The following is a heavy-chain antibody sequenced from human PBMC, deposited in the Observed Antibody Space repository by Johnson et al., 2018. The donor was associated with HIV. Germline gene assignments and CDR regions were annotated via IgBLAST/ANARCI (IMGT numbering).Heavy chain of an antibody. Sequence: QVQLVESGGGLVQPGGSLRLSCAASGFSFSSYAMHWVRQAPGKGLEWVASLSYDGSTKDYADSVKGRFTISRDNSKNTLYLQMNSLRAEDTAVYYCAPLGDAFDIWGQGTMVTGSS. J-gene: IGHJ3*02. CDR2: LSYDGSTK. V-gene: IGHV3-30*04. CDR3: APLGDAFDI. D-gene: IGHD7-27*01. CDR1: GFSFSSYA.